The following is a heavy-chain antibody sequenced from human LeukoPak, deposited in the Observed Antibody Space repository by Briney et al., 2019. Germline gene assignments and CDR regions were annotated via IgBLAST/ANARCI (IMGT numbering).Heavy chain of an antibody. CDR3: ARFRVPADLSEACDI. V-gene: IGHV1-2*02. CDR2: IKPSSGGK. CDR1: GYTFTGYY. D-gene: IGHD2-2*01. J-gene: IGHJ3*02. Sequence: SVKVSCKASGYTFTGYYMDWVRQAPGKGLEWMGWIKPSSGGKNLAQNFQGRISMTRDTSNSTAYTEQSRLRCDDTAVYYCARFRVPADLSEACDIWGQGTMVTVSS.